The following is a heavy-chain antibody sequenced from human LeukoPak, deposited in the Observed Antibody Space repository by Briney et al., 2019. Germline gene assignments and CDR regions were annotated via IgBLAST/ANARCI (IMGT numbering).Heavy chain of an antibody. CDR1: GFTFTEAW. CDR2: ISTGSTYI. J-gene: IGHJ4*02. CDR3: ARPLEYYYNGSGRVLGY. V-gene: IGHV3-21*01. Sequence: GGSLRLSCAASGFTFTEAWMSWVRQAPGKGLEWVSSISTGSTYIYYADSVKGRFTISRDNAKKSLYLQMNSLRAEDTAVYYCARPLEYYYNGSGRVLGYWGQGTLVTVSS. D-gene: IGHD3-22*01.